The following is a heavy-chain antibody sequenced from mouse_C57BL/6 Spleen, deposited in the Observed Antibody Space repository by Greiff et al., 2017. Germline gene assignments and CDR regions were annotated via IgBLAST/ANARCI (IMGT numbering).Heavy chain of an antibody. CDR1: GFTFSSYA. V-gene: IGHV5-4*03. D-gene: IGHD1-1*01. Sequence: EVMLVESGGGLVKPGGSLKLSCAASGFTFSSYAMSWVRQTPEKRLEWVATISDGGSYTYYPDNVKGRFTISRDNAKNNLYLQMSHLKSEDTAMYYCARGEYYYGSRGYFDVWGTGTTVTVSS. CDR3: ARGEYYYGSRGYFDV. CDR2: ISDGGSYT. J-gene: IGHJ1*03.